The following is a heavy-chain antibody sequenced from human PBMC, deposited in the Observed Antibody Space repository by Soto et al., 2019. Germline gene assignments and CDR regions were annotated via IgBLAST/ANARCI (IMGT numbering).Heavy chain of an antibody. CDR3: ATRYCSGGSCYSPDAFDI. D-gene: IGHD2-15*01. CDR1: GGSISSSSYY. V-gene: IGHV4-39*07. J-gene: IGHJ3*02. Sequence: PSETLSLTCTVSGGSISSSSYYWGWIRQPPGKGLEWIGSIYYSGSTYYNPSLKSRVTISVDTSKNQFSLKLSSVTAADTAVYYCATRYCSGGSCYSPDAFDIWGQGTMVTVSS. CDR2: IYYSGST.